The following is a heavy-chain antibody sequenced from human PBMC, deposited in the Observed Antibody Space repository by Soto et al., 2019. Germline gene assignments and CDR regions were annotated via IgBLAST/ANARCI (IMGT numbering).Heavy chain of an antibody. CDR3: ARAKETVYYYDSSGYGIDY. Sequence: SETLSLTCTVSGGSISSGGYYWSWIRQHPGKGLEWIGYIYYSGSTYYNPSLKSRVTISVDTSKNQFSLKLSSVTAAGTAVYYCARAKETVYYYDSSGYGIDYWGQGTLVTVSS. CDR2: IYYSGST. V-gene: IGHV4-31*03. CDR1: GGSISSGGYY. J-gene: IGHJ4*02. D-gene: IGHD3-22*01.